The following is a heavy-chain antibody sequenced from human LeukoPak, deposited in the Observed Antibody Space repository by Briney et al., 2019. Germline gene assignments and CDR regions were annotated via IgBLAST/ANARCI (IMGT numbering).Heavy chain of an antibody. CDR2: IKQDGSEK. CDR1: GFTFSSYW. V-gene: IGHV3-7*01. D-gene: IGHD3-22*01. CDR3: AAAMDSSGYYYFDY. J-gene: IGHJ4*02. Sequence: QAGGSLRLSCAASGFTFSSYWMSWVRQAPGKGLEWVANIKQDGSEKYYLDSVKGRFTISRDNAKNSQYLQMNSLRAEDTAVYYCAAAMDSSGYYYFDYWGQGTLVTVSS.